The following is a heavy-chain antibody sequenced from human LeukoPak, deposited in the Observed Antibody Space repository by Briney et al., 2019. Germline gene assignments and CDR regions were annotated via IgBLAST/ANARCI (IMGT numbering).Heavy chain of an antibody. Sequence: GGSLRLSCAASGFASSDYNMRWIRQAPGKGLGWVSSISRSGSTKYYADSVKGRFTISRDSAKNSLFLQMNSLRAEDTAVYYCARVLRYCSGGNCYSGGLGYMDVWGKGTTVTISS. CDR1: GFASSDYN. J-gene: IGHJ6*03. D-gene: IGHD2-15*01. CDR2: ISRSGSTK. CDR3: ARVLRYCSGGNCYSGGLGYMDV. V-gene: IGHV3-11*01.